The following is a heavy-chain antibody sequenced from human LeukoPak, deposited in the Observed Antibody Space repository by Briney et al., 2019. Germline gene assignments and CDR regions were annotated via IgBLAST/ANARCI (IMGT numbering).Heavy chain of an antibody. V-gene: IGHV3-11*01. CDR3: ARYPYGSGTWLVYMDV. CDR1: GFTFSDYY. CDR2: ISSSGSTI. J-gene: IGHJ6*03. D-gene: IGHD3-10*01. Sequence: GGSLRLSCAASGFTFSDYYMSWIRQAPGKGLEWVSYISSSGSTIYYADPVKGRFTISRDNAKNSLYLQMSSLRAEDTAVYYCARYPYGSGTWLVYMDVWGKGTTVTISS.